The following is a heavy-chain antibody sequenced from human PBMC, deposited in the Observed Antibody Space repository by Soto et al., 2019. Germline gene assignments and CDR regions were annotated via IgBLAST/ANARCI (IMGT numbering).Heavy chain of an antibody. J-gene: IGHJ4*02. CDR2: ISGSGDTT. CDR1: GFTFSTYA. Sequence: EVQLLVSGGGLVQPGGSLRLSCAASGFTFSTYAMIWVRQAPGKGLEWVSAISGSGDTTFYAGSVKGRFTITRDNSKNTLYLQMSSLRAEDTAVYYCAKLSSASCYVSADYWGQGALATVSS. CDR3: AKLSSASCYVSADY. V-gene: IGHV3-23*01. D-gene: IGHD2-2*01.